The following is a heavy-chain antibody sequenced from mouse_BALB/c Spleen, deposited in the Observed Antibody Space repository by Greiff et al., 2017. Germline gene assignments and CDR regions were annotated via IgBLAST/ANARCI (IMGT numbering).Heavy chain of an antibody. Sequence: QVPLKQSGAELARPGASVKLSCKASGYTFTSYWMQWVKQRPGQGLEWIGAIYPGDGDTRYTQKFKGKATLTADKSSSTAYMQLSSLASEDSAVYYCARAPLGGAMDYWGQGTSVTVSS. CDR3: ARAPLGGAMDY. CDR2: IYPGDGDT. V-gene: IGHV1-87*01. CDR1: GYTFTSYW. J-gene: IGHJ4*01. D-gene: IGHD6-1*01.